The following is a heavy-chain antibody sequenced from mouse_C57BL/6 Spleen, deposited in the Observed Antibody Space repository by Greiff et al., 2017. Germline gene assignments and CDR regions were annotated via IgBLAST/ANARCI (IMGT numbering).Heavy chain of an antibody. CDR1: GYTFTSYW. V-gene: IGHV1-72*01. D-gene: IGHD2-4*01. CDR2: IDPNSGGT. J-gene: IGHJ4*01. Sequence: QVQLKQPGAELVKPGASVKLSCKASGYTFTSYWMHWVKQRPGRGLEWIGRIDPNSGGTKYNEKFKSKATLTVDKPSSTAYMQLSSLTSEDAAVFYCARTGDYRYYYAMDYWGQGTSVTVSS. CDR3: ARTGDYRYYYAMDY.